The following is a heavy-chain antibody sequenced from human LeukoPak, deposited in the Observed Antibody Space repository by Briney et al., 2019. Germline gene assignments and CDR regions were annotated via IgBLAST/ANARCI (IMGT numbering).Heavy chain of an antibody. V-gene: IGHV4-38-2*01. D-gene: IGHD2-2*01. Sequence: SETRSLTCAVSGYSISSGYYWGWIRQPPGKGLEWIGSIYHSGSTYDNPSLKSRVTISVDTSKNQFSLKLSSVTAADTAVYYCARHRYCSSTSCYDWFDPWGQGTLVTVSS. CDR3: ARHRYCSSTSCYDWFDP. CDR1: GYSISSGYY. CDR2: IYHSGST. J-gene: IGHJ5*02.